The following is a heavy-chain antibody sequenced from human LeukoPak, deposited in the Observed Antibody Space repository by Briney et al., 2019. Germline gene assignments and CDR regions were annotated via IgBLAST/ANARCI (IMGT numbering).Heavy chain of an antibody. V-gene: IGHV3-23*01. CDR3: AKGGATD. J-gene: IGHJ4*02. CDR2: ISGSGGST. CDR1: GFSFNKYA. D-gene: IGHD1-26*01. Sequence: GESLRLSCAASGFSFNKYAMSSVRQAPGKGLEWVSAISGSGGSTYYADSVKGRFTISRDNSKNALYLQMNSLRAEDTAVYYCAKGGATDWGQGTLVTVSS.